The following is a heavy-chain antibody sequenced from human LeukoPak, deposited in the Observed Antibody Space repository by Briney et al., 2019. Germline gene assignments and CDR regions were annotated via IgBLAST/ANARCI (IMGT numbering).Heavy chain of an antibody. Sequence: SETLSLTCTVSGGPLSAYYWTWIRQPPGRGLEWIGYIYDNGNTNYNPSLKSRVTISVDTSKNQFSLKLSSVTAADTAVYYCATGETGSTLGGYWGQGTLVTVSS. CDR2: IYDNGNT. CDR1: GGPLSAYY. CDR3: ATGETGSTLGGY. V-gene: IGHV4-59*03. J-gene: IGHJ4*02. D-gene: IGHD1-1*01.